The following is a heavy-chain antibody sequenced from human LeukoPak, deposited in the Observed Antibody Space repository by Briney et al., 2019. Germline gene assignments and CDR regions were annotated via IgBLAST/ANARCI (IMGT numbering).Heavy chain of an antibody. Sequence: GGSLRLSCAASGFTFRSYAMSWVRQAPGKGLEWVLAISGSGTSTYYADSVKGRFTISRDNSKNTLYLQMNSLRAEDTAVYYCEGTYYYDSSDDYWGQGTLVTISS. V-gene: IGHV3-23*01. CDR1: GFTFRSYA. CDR3: EGTYYYDSSDDY. J-gene: IGHJ4*02. D-gene: IGHD3-22*01. CDR2: ISGSGTST.